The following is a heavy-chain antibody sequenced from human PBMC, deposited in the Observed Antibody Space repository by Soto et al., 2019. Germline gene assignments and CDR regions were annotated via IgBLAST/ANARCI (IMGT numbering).Heavy chain of an antibody. Sequence: QVQLVESGGGVVQPGRSLRLSCAASGFTFSSYAMHWVRQAPGKGLEWVAVISYDGSNKYYADSVKGRFTISRDNSKNTLYLQMNSLRAEDTAVYYSTVQLGYCSSTSCYHNAFDIWGQGTMVTVSS. CDR1: GFTFSSYA. CDR2: ISYDGSNK. D-gene: IGHD2-2*01. J-gene: IGHJ3*02. V-gene: IGHV3-30-3*01. CDR3: TVQLGYCSSTSCYHNAFDI.